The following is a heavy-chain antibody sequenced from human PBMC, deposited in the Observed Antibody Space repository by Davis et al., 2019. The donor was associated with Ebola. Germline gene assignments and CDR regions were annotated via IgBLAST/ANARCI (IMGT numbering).Heavy chain of an antibody. J-gene: IGHJ4*02. CDR3: ARDRREMATIDAFDY. D-gene: IGHD5-24*01. CDR2: IRSSSSYI. CDR1: GFTFDDYT. Sequence: GGSLTLSCAASGFTFDDYTMHWVRQAPGKGLEWVSSIRSSSSYIYYADSVKGRFTISRDNAKNSLYLQMNSLRAEDTAVYYCARDRREMATIDAFDYWGQGTLVTVSS. V-gene: IGHV3-21*01.